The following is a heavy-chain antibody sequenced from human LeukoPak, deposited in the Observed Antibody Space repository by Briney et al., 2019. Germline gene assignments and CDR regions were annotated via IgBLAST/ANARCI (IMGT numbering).Heavy chain of an antibody. J-gene: IGHJ4*02. Sequence: SQTLSLTCVISGDSVSSNSAAWNWIRQSPSRGLEWLGRTYYRSKWYNDYAVSVRSRITINPDTSKNQFSLQLNSVTPEDTAVYFCARGRSGHHDSLFEYWGQGTLVTVSS. D-gene: IGHD3-16*01. V-gene: IGHV6-1*01. CDR1: GDSVSSNSAA. CDR2: TYYRSKWYN. CDR3: ARGRSGHHDSLFEY.